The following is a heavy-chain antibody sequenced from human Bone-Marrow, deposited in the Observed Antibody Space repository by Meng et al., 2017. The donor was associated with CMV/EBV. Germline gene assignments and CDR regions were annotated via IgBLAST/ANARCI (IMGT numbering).Heavy chain of an antibody. CDR3: ARPDCSSTSCYYGMDV. Sequence: ASVKVSCKASGYTFTSYDINWVRQATGQGLEWMGWMNPNSGSTGYAQKFQGRVIMTWNTSISTAYIELSSLRSEDTAVYYCARPDCSSTSCYYGMDVWGQGTMVTVSS. J-gene: IGHJ6*01. CDR1: GYTFTSYD. V-gene: IGHV1-8*01. CDR2: MNPNSGST. D-gene: IGHD2-2*01.